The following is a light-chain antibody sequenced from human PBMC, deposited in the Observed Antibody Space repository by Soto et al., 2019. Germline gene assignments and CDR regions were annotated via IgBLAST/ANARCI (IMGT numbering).Light chain of an antibody. V-gene: IGKV1-5*03. Sequence: DIQMTQSPSTLSASVGDRVTITCRASQSINMWLAWYQQKPGKAPKLLIYKASFLESGVPSRLSGSGSGTDFTLTIRSLQPDDSATYYCQQRTNWPPLTFGGGTKVEIK. CDR1: QSINMW. CDR3: QQRTNWPPLT. J-gene: IGKJ4*01. CDR2: KAS.